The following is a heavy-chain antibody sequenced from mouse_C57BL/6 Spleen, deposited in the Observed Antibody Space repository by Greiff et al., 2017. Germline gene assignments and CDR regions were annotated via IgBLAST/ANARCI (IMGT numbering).Heavy chain of an antibody. CDR1: GYTFSSYW. J-gene: IGHJ4*01. Sequence: VQLQQPGPELVKPGASVKMSCKASGYTFSSYWMNWVKQRPGKGLEWIGRIYPGDGDTNYNGKFKGKATLTADKSSSTAYMQLSSLTSEDSAVYVCARGSYAMDYWGQGTSVTVSA. CDR2: IYPGDGDT. CDR3: ARGSYAMDY. V-gene: IGHV1-82*01.